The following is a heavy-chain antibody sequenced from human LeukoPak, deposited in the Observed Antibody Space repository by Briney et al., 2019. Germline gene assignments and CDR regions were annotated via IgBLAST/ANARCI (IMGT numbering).Heavy chain of an antibody. V-gene: IGHV3-74*01. CDR2: ITTDGSST. CDR3: ARGAIAGANFDY. CDR1: GFTFSRFW. J-gene: IGHJ4*02. Sequence: GGSLRLSCVDSGFTFSRFWMHWVRQAPGKGLVWVSHITTDGSSTSYADSVKGRFTISRDNAKNTLYLQMNSLRAEDTAVYYCARGAIAGANFDYWGQGALVTVSS. D-gene: IGHD1-26*01.